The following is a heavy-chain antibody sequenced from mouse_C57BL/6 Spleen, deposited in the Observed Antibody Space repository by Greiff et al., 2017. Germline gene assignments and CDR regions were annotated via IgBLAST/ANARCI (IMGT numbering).Heavy chain of an antibody. J-gene: IGHJ3*01. CDR1: GYTFTSYR. V-gene: IGHV1-50*01. CDR3: SREGYYGNYRFAY. CDR2: FDPSDSYT. Sequence: VQLQQPGAELVKPGASVKLSCKASGYTFTSYRMQWVKQRPGQGLEWIGKFDPSDSYTNYNQKFKGKATLTVETSSSTACMQLSSLTSEDSAVFYCSREGYYGNYRFAYWGQGTLVTVSA. D-gene: IGHD2-1*01.